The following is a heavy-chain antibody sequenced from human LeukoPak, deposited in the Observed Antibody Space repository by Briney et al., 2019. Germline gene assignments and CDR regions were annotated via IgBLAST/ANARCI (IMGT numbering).Heavy chain of an antibody. J-gene: IGHJ6*03. CDR1: GFTFSSYE. V-gene: IGHV3-48*03. Sequence: GGSLRLSCAASGFTFSSYEMNWVRQAPGKGLEWVSYISSSGSTIYYADSVKGRFTISRDNAKNSLYLQMNSLRAEDTAVYYCARAPVLRFLDPASYYYYYYMDVWGKGTTVTVSS. D-gene: IGHD3-3*01. CDR2: ISSSGSTI. CDR3: ARAPVLRFLDPASYYYYYYMDV.